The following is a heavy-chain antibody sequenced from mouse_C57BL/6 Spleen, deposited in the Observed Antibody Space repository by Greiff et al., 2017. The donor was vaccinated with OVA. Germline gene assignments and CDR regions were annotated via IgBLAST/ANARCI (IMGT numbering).Heavy chain of an antibody. V-gene: IGHV3-6*01. CDR3: AREGDFFDY. Sequence: EVKLVESGPGLVKPSPSLSLTCSVTGYSITSGYYWNWIRQFPGNKLEWMGYISYDGSNNYNPSLKNRISITRDTSKNQFFLKLNSVTTEDTATYYCAREGDFFDYWGQGTTLTVSS. J-gene: IGHJ2*01. CDR2: ISYDGSN. CDR1: GYSITSGYY.